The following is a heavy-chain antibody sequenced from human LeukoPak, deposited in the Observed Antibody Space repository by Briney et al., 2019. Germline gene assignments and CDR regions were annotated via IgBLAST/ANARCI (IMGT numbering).Heavy chain of an antibody. V-gene: IGHV3-74*01. CDR3: AKHGFGVPEGY. J-gene: IGHJ4*02. Sequence: GGSLRLSCAASGFTFSRYWMHWVRQAPGTELVWVSRIHNDGSSTSYADSAKGRFTISRDNSKNTLYLQMSSLRAEDTAVYYCAKHGFGVPEGYWGQGTLVTVSS. CDR1: GFTFSRYW. CDR2: IHNDGSST. D-gene: IGHD3-10*01.